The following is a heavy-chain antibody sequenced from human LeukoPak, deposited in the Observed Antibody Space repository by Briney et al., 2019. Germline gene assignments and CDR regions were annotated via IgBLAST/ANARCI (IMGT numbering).Heavy chain of an antibody. J-gene: IGHJ6*03. V-gene: IGHV4-39*07. CDR2: IYYTGST. CDR3: GRDSHYSTSSTYYYYYMNV. Sequence: KTSETLSLTCAVSGGSISSSSYYWGWIRQPPGKGLEWIGNIYYTGSTYYNPSLKSRVTISIDTSKNQFSPKLSSVTAADTAVYYCGRDSHYSTSSTYYYYYMNVWGKGTTVTVSS. CDR1: GGSISSSSYY. D-gene: IGHD6-6*01.